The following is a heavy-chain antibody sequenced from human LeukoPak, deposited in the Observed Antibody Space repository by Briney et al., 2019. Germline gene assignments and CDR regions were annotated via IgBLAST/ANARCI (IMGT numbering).Heavy chain of an antibody. V-gene: IGHV1-24*01. CDR3: ARGSQWVDGGFDY. Sequence: ASVKVSCKVSGYTLTELSMHWVRQAPGKGLEWMGGFDPEDGETIYAQKFQGRVTMTEDTSTDTAYMELTSLTSDDTAVYYCARGSQWVDGGFDYWGQGTLVTVSS. J-gene: IGHJ4*02. CDR2: FDPEDGET. CDR1: GYTLTELS. D-gene: IGHD6-19*01.